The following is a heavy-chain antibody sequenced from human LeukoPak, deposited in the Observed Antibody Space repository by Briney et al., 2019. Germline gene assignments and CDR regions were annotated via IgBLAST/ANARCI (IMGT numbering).Heavy chain of an antibody. V-gene: IGHV3-74*01. D-gene: IGHD3-16*01. CDR1: GFTFSNYW. J-gene: IGHJ3*02. CDR2: INSDGINT. Sequence: GGSLRLSCAASGFTFSNYWMHWVRQAPGKGLVWVSRINSDGINTSYADSVKGRFTISRDNAKNSLYLQMNSLRAEDTAVYYCARDGHKEFGYAFDIWGQGTMVTVSS. CDR3: ARDGHKEFGYAFDI.